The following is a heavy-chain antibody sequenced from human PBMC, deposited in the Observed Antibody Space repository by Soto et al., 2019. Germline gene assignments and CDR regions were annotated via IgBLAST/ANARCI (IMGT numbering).Heavy chain of an antibody. J-gene: IGHJ4*02. Sequence: QVQLQESGPGLVKPSETLSLTCTVSGGSISTYYWDWIRQPPGKELEWIGYTHYSGNTNYHPSLRSPVTISLDTSRNQFSLKLSSVTAADTAIYYCARHTVTIRAGFDYWGQGALVTVSS. CDR2: THYSGNT. V-gene: IGHV4-59*01. D-gene: IGHD4-17*01. CDR3: ARHTVTIRAGFDY. CDR1: GGSISTYY.